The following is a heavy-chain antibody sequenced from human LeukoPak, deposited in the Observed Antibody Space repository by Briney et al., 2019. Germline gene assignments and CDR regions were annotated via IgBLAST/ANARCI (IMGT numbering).Heavy chain of an antibody. CDR2: IGYGGTP. CDR1: GFTFSTYG. CDR3: AKVMSPTWRGGTYTLDV. Sequence: GGSLRLSCAASGFTFSTYGMTWVRQAPGKGQEWVSTIGYGGTPYYADSVRGRLTISRDNSKNTLHLQMNSLRAEDTAVYYCAKVMSPTWRGGTYTLDVWGQGTTVTVSS. J-gene: IGHJ6*02. D-gene: IGHD1-26*01. V-gene: IGHV3-23*01.